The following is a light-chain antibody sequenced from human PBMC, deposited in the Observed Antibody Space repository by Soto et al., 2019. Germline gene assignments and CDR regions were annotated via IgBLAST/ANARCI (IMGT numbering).Light chain of an antibody. CDR3: QKYNSAPLP. CDR2: AAA. V-gene: IGKV1-27*01. CDR1: QGISKC. Sequence: DIPMTQSPSALSASVGERVTITCRASQGISKCLAWYQQKPGKAPKLLIYAAATLQSGVPSRFSGSGAGTHFNLTISGLQPEGFATYYCQKYNSAPLPFGQGTNPEIK. J-gene: IGKJ2*01.